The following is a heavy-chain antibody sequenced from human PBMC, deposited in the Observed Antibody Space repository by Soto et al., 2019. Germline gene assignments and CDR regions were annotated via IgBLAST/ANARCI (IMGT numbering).Heavy chain of an antibody. J-gene: IGHJ5*02. D-gene: IGHD6-13*01. Sequence: QVQLVQSGAEVKKPGASVKVSCKASGYNFTSYGISWVRQAPGQGLEWMGWISAYNGNTNYAQKLRGRVTMTTDTSTSTAYMELRSLRSDDRAVNYCARDPFQGGAVRAAAGRSWFDPWGQGTLVTVSS. CDR2: ISAYNGNT. CDR1: GYNFTSYG. V-gene: IGHV1-18*04. CDR3: ARDPFQGGAVRAAAGRSWFDP.